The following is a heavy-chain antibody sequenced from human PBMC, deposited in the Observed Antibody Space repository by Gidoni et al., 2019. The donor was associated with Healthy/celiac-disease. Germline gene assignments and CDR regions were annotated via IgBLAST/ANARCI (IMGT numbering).Heavy chain of an antibody. J-gene: IGHJ4*02. CDR2: IYYSGST. V-gene: IGHV4-59*08. D-gene: IGHD3-10*01. Sequence: WIRQPPGKGLEWIGYIYYSGSTNYNPSLKSRVTISVDTSKNQFSLKLSSVTAADTAVYYCARGGTMFDYWGQGTLVTVSS. CDR3: ARGGTMFDY.